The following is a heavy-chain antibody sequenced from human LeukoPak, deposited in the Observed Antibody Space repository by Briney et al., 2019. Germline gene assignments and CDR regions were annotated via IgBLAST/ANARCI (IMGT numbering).Heavy chain of an antibody. CDR1: GGSISSYY. V-gene: IGHV4-59*08. J-gene: IGHJ4*02. CDR3: ARYSSSWYDY. CDR2: IYYSGST. Sequence: ETLSLTCTVSGGSISSYYWSWIRQPPGKGLEWIGYIYYSGSTNYNPSLKSRVTISVDTSKNQFSLRLSSLTAADTAVYYCARYSSSWYDYWGQGTLVTVSS. D-gene: IGHD6-13*01.